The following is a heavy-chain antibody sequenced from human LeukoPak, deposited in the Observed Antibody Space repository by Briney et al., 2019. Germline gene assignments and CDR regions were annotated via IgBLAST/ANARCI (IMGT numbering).Heavy chain of an antibody. D-gene: IGHD2-15*01. CDR1: GFTFSSYS. J-gene: IGHJ4*02. Sequence: GGSLRLSCAASGFTFSSYSMNWVRQAPGRGLEWVSYISSSSSTIYYADSVRGRFTISRDNAKNSLYLQMNSLRDEDTAVYYCAGVLRLQGIDKADYWGQGTLVTVSS. V-gene: IGHV3-48*02. CDR2: ISSSSSTI. CDR3: AGVLRLQGIDKADY.